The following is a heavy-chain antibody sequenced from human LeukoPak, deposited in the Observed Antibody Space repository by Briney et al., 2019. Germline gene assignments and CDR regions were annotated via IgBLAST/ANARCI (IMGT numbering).Heavy chain of an antibody. CDR3: AGTYYYDSSGYYPAFDY. Sequence: VSVKVSCKASGYSFTDYAMHWVRQAPGQRLEWMGWINAANGSTKYSQKFQGRVTITRDTSASRAYMELSSLRSEDTAVYYCAGTYYYDSSGYYPAFDYRGQGTLVTVSS. CDR1: GYSFTDYA. V-gene: IGHV1-3*01. D-gene: IGHD3-22*01. CDR2: INAANGST. J-gene: IGHJ4*02.